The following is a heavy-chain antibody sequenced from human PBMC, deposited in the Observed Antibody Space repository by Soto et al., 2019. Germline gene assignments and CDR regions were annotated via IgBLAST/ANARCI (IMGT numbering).Heavy chain of an antibody. J-gene: IGHJ4*02. CDR1: GYTFSGSV. Sequence: QVQLVQSGAEVKKPGASVKVSCKASGYTFSGSVMHWVRKAPGQGLEWMGWINADNGNTKYSQKFQGRVTMTWDTSASTAYMELSSLRSEDTAIYYCASEIDATTATSLDYWGQGTLVTVSS. D-gene: IGHD4-17*01. CDR2: INADNGNT. CDR3: ASEIDATTATSLDY. V-gene: IGHV1-3*01.